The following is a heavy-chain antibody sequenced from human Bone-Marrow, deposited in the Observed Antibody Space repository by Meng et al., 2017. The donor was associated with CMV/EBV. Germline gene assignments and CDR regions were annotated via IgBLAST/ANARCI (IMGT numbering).Heavy chain of an antibody. V-gene: IGHV4-39*07. Sequence: SETLSLTCTVSGGSISSSSYYWGWIRQPPGKGLEWIGSIYYSGSTYYNPSLKSRVTISVDTSKNQFSLKLSSVTAADTAVYYCARQRRFGVVTTLPFDYWGQGTLVTVSS. CDR2: IYYSGST. D-gene: IGHD3-3*01. CDR3: ARQRRFGVVTTLPFDY. J-gene: IGHJ4*02. CDR1: GGSISSSSYY.